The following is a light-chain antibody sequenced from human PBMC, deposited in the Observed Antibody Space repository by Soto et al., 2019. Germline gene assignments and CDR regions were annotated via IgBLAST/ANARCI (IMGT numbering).Light chain of an antibody. V-gene: IGKV1-12*01. Sequence: DIQMTQSPSSVSASVGDRVSITCRASQGISNWLAWYQQKPGKAPNILIYGASSLQGEVPSRFSGSGSGTEFTLTISSLQPEDFATYYCQQTLRFPFTFCPGTKVDIK. CDR2: GAS. J-gene: IGKJ3*01. CDR3: QQTLRFPFT. CDR1: QGISNW.